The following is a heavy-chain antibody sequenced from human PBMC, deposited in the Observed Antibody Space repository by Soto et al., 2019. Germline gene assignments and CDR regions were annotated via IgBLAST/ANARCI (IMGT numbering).Heavy chain of an antibody. D-gene: IGHD4-17*01. J-gene: IGHJ4*02. CDR1: GFIFSSYSYS. V-gene: IGHV3-48*02. CDR2: ISTTSGTI. Sequence: EVQLVESGGGLVQPGGSLRLSCAASGFIFSSYSYSMNWVRQAPGKGLEWLSYISTTSGTIYYADSVKGRFTISRDNAKISLSLQMNSLRDEDTAVYYCVRGPPVPHYFDYWGQGTLVTVSA. CDR3: VRGPPVPHYFDY.